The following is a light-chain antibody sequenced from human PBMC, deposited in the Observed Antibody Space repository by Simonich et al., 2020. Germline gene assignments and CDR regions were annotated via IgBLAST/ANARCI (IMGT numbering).Light chain of an antibody. Sequence: QSALTQPASVSGSPGQSIPISCTGTGSDVGGYNFVSWYKQHPGKAPKLMIYDVSKRPSGVSNRFSGSKSGNTASLTISGLQAEDEADYYCSSYTSSSTWVFGGGTKLTVL. J-gene: IGLJ3*02. CDR3: SSYTSSSTWV. CDR2: DVS. V-gene: IGLV2-14*01. CDR1: GSDVGGYNF.